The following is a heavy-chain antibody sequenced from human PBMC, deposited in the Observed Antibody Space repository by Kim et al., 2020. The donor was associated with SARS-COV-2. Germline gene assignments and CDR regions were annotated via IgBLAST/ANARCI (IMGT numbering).Heavy chain of an antibody. V-gene: IGHV1-69*05. J-gene: IGHJ4*02. CDR3: AREGIRMPTTPIDY. CDR1: GSTFSSYA. CDR2: IIPICGTA. D-gene: IGHD1-1*01. Sequence: SVKVSCKASGSTFSSYAISWVRQAPGQGLEWMGWIIPICGTANYAQKFQGRLTITTDESTSTTYMELSSLRSEDTAVYYCAREGIRMPTTPIDYWGQGTPLT.